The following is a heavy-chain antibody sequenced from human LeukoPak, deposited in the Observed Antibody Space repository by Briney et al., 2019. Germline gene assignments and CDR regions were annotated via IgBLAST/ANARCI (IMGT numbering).Heavy chain of an antibody. V-gene: IGHV1-18*01. CDR3: ARGAYGDK. CDR2: ISTQSGNT. Sequence: ASVKVSCEASGYALTSYGINWMRQAPGQGLEWMGWISTQSGNTNYAQKVQGRLTLTTDRSTNTAYMELRSLRSDDTAVYYCARGAYGDKWGQGTMVTVSS. CDR1: GYALTSYG. J-gene: IGHJ4*02. D-gene: IGHD4-17*01.